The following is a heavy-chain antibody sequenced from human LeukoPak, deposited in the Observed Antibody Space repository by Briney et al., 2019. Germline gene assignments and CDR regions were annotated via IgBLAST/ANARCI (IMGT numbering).Heavy chain of an antibody. J-gene: IGHJ5*02. Sequence: GASLKISCKCSGSSFTSYWIGWVRQLPGKGLEWMGIIYPGDSDTRYSTSFQGQVTISADKSISTASLQWSSLKASDTAMYYCARREGYYYGSGSYVPYWFDRWGQGTLVTVSS. V-gene: IGHV5-51*01. D-gene: IGHD3-10*01. CDR1: GSSFTSYW. CDR3: ARREGYYYGSGSYVPYWFDR. CDR2: IYPGDSDT.